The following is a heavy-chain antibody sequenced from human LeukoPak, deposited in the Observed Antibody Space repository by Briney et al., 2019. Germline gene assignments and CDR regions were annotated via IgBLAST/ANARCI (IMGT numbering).Heavy chain of an antibody. Sequence: SETLSLTCTVSGGSISSYYWSWIRQPPGKGLEWIGYIYYSGSTNYNPSLKSRVTISVDTSKNQFSLKLSSVTAADTAVYYCARDEVGYCSGGSCYDGAFDIWGQGTMVTVSS. CDR3: ARDEVGYCSGGSCYDGAFDI. CDR1: GGSISSYY. D-gene: IGHD2-15*01. V-gene: IGHV4-59*01. J-gene: IGHJ3*02. CDR2: IYYSGST.